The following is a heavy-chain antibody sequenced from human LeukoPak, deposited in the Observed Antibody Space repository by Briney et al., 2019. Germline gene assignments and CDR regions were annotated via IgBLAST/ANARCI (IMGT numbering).Heavy chain of an antibody. Sequence: SETLSLTCAVYGGSFSGYYWSWIRQPPGKGLEWIGEINHSRSTNYNPSLKSRVTISVDTSKNQFSLKLSSVTAADTAVYYCARRPRYYGSGSYYSIASSRGSNFDYWGQGTLVTVSS. CDR2: INHSRST. D-gene: IGHD3-10*01. CDR3: ARRPRYYGSGSYYSIASSRGSNFDY. CDR1: GGSFSGYY. J-gene: IGHJ4*02. V-gene: IGHV4-34*01.